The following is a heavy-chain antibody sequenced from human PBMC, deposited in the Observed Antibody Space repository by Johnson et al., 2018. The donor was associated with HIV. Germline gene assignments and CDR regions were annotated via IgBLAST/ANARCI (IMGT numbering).Heavy chain of an antibody. CDR1: GFTFDDCG. J-gene: IGHJ3*02. Sequence: VQLVESGGGVVRPGGSLRLSCAASGFTFDDCGMNWVRQAPGKGLEWVPGINWNGGRTGYADSVKGRFTIPRDNAKNSLYLQMNSLRAEDTALYYCARELGYCSGGSCHDAFDIWGQGTMVTVSS. CDR3: ARELGYCSGGSCHDAFDI. CDR2: INWNGGRT. V-gene: IGHV3-20*04. D-gene: IGHD2-15*01.